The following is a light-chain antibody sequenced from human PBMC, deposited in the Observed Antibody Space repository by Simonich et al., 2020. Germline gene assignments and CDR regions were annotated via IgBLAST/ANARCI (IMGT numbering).Light chain of an antibody. CDR2: WAT. J-gene: IGKJ3*01. Sequence: DIVMTQSPDSLAVSLGERATINCKSSQSVLYSSNNKNYLAWYQQKPGQPPKLRIYWATTRESGVPDRFSGSGSGTEFTLTISILQAEDVAVYYCQQYYSTPFTFGPGTKVDIK. V-gene: IGKV4-1*01. CDR1: QSVLYSSNNKNY. CDR3: QQYYSTPFT.